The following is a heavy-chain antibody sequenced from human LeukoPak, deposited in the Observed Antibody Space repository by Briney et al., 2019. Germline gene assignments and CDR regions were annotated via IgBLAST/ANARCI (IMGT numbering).Heavy chain of an antibody. V-gene: IGHV3-7*03. J-gene: IGHJ4*02. Sequence: GESLRLSCAASGFSFTTYWMSWVRQPPGKGLEWVANIKQDGTEKYYVDSVKGRFTISRDNAKNSLYLQMNSLRAEDTAVYYCARLSDYGSGSGELSDFDYWGQGTLVTVSS. CDR2: IKQDGTEK. CDR3: ARLSDYGSGSGELSDFDY. D-gene: IGHD3-10*01. CDR1: GFSFTTYW.